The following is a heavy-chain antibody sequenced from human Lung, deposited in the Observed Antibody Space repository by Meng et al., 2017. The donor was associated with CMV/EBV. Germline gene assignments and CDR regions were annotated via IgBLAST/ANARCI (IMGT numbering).Heavy chain of an antibody. CDR2: VYYRGSP. Sequence: VPGCSIISRTYYWSSLRQPPGKGLDFIGRVYYRGSPHYNPSLKSRVTISVDTSKNQFSLTLRSVTAADTAVYYCARDAPGRSGDAFSLWGQGTLVTVSS. CDR1: GCSIISRTYY. CDR3: ARDAPGRSGDAFSL. D-gene: IGHD1-26*01. V-gene: IGHV4-39*07. J-gene: IGHJ4*03.